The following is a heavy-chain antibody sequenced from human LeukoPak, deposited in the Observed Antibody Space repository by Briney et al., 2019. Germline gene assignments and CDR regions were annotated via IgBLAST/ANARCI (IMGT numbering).Heavy chain of an antibody. CDR3: ARRKRVIAVAGTDYFDY. V-gene: IGHV1-18*01. CDR2: ISAYNGNT. D-gene: IGHD6-19*01. J-gene: IGHJ4*02. CDR1: GYTFTSYG. Sequence: GASVKVSCKASGYTFTSYGISWVRQAPGQGLEWMGWISAYNGNTNYAQKLRGRVTMTTDTSTSTAYMELRSLRSDDTAVYYCARRKRVIAVAGTDYFDYWGQGTLVTVSS.